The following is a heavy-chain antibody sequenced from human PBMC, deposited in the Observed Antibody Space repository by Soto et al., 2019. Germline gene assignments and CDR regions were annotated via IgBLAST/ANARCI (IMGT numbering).Heavy chain of an antibody. CDR3: AHHYYTIFGVVTPLGYFDY. V-gene: IGHV2-5*01. CDR2: IYWNDDK. D-gene: IGHD3-3*01. Sequence: QITLKESGPPLVNPTQTLTLTCTFSGFSLSTSGVGVGWIRQPPGKALEWLALIYWNDDKRYSPSLKSRLTITKDTSKNQVVLTMTNMDPVDTATYYCAHHYYTIFGVVTPLGYFDYWGQGTLVTVSS. J-gene: IGHJ4*02. CDR1: GFSLSTSGVG.